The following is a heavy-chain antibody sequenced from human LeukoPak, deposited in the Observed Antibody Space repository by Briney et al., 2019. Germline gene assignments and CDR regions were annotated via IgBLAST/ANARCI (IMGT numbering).Heavy chain of an antibody. CDR1: GYTFTTYY. D-gene: IGHD3-9*01. CDR2: ISGCNGNT. J-gene: IGHJ5*02. CDR3: TREATGYSWFDP. V-gene: IGHV1-18*04. Sequence: ASVKVSCKASGYTFTTYYMHWVRQAPGQGLEWMGWISGCNGNTNYAQKFQGRVTMTTDTSTSTAYMELRSLRSDDTAVYYCTREATGYSWFDPWGQGTLVTVSS.